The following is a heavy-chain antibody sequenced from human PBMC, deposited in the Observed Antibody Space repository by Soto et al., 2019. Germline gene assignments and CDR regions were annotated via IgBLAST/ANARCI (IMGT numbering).Heavy chain of an antibody. J-gene: IGHJ6*03. D-gene: IGHD2-2*01. CDR1: GYTFTSYA. CDR3: ARDPFFFFSITSCYESYDYYYYMAV. V-gene: IGHV1-3*01. Sequence: ASVKVSCKASGYTFTSYAMHWVRQAPGQRLEWMGWINAGNGNTKYSQKFQGRVTITRDTSASTAYMELSSLRSEDTAVYYCARDPFFFFSITSCYESYDYYYYMAVWGKGTPVTVSS. CDR2: INAGNGNT.